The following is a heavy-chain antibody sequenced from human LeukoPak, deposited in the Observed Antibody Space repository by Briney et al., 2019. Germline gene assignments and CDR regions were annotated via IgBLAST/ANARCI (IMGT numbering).Heavy chain of an antibody. CDR2: ISWNSGSI. CDR3: AKSTIAVAGAPYFDY. J-gene: IGHJ4*02. V-gene: IGHV3-9*03. D-gene: IGHD6-19*01. Sequence: GGSLRLSCAASGFTFNDYAMRWVRHAPGKGLEWVSGISWNSGSIGYADSVKGRFTISRDNAKNSLYLQMNSLRAEDMALYYCAKSTIAVAGAPYFDYWGQGTLVTVSS. CDR1: GFTFNDYA.